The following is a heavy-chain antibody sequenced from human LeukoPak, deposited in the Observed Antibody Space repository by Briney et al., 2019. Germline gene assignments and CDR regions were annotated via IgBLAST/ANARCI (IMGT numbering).Heavy chain of an antibody. CDR3: ARTTMVRGTYYMDV. Sequence: SQTLSLTCTVSGGSISSYYWSWIRQPPGKGLEWIGCIYYSGYTNYKSSLKSRVTISVDTSKNQFSLKLSSVTAADTAVYYCARTTMVRGTYYMDVWGKGTTVTVSS. CDR2: IYYSGYT. CDR1: GGSISSYY. J-gene: IGHJ6*03. D-gene: IGHD3-10*01. V-gene: IGHV4-59*01.